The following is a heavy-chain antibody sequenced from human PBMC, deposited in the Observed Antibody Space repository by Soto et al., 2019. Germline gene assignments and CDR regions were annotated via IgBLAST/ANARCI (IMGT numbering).Heavy chain of an antibody. CDR1: GFTFSSYA. CDR3: ARSHSSSWYFDY. Sequence: PGGSLRLSCAASGFTFSSYAMHWVRQAPGKGLEWVAVISYDGSNKYYADSVKGRFTISRDNSKNTLYLQMNSLRAEDTAVYYCARSHSSSWYFDYWGKGPLVTVSS. J-gene: IGHJ4*02. D-gene: IGHD6-13*01. CDR2: ISYDGSNK. V-gene: IGHV3-30-3*01.